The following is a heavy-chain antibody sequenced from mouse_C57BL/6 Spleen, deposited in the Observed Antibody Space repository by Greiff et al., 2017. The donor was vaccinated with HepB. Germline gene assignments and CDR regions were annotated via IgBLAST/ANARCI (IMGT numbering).Heavy chain of an antibody. D-gene: IGHD1-1*01. Sequence: QVQLKQPGAELVKPGASVKLSCKASGYTFTSYWMQWVKQRPGQGLEWIGEIDPSDSYTNYNQKFKGKATLTIDTSSSTAYMQLSSLTSEDSAVYYCAAPSTVVDYWGQGTTLTVSS. CDR3: AAPSTVVDY. CDR1: GYTFTSYW. V-gene: IGHV1-50*01. CDR2: IDPSDSYT. J-gene: IGHJ2*01.